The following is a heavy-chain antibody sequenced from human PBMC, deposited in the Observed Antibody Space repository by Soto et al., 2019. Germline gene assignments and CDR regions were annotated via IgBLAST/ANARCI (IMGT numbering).Heavy chain of an antibody. D-gene: IGHD4-17*01. CDR1: GFTFSSYA. Sequence: EVQLVESGGGLVKPGGSLRLSCAASGFTFSSYAMNWVRQAPGKGLEWVSSISSGSSYIYSADSVKGRFTISRDNANNSLYLQMNSLRAEDTAVYYCARSLTAVTPAGYLGQGTLVTVSS. J-gene: IGHJ4*02. V-gene: IGHV3-21*01. CDR2: ISSGSSYI. CDR3: ARSLTAVTPAGY.